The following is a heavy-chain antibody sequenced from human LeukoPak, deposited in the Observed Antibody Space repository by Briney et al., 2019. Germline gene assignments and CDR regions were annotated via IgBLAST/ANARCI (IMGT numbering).Heavy chain of an antibody. Sequence: GASVKVSCKVSGYTLTELSTHWVRQAPGKGLEWMGGFDPEDGERIYAQKFQDRVTMTEDTSTDTAYMELSSLRSEDTAVYYCATVRPPRRYYYDSSGSHRHYYFDYWGQGTLVTVSS. CDR2: FDPEDGER. V-gene: IGHV1-24*01. D-gene: IGHD3-22*01. CDR1: GYTLTELS. CDR3: ATVRPPRRYYYDSSGSHRHYYFDY. J-gene: IGHJ4*02.